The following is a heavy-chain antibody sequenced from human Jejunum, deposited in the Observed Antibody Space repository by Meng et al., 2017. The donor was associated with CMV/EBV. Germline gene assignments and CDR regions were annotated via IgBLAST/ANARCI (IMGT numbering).Heavy chain of an antibody. V-gene: IGHV4-30-4*01. J-gene: IGHJ6*02. CDR1: DYY. CDR2: VYNRGNT. CDR3: ARHRGDYDSRGYSFASGVFDT. D-gene: IGHD3-22*01. Sequence: DYYWSWIRQPPGKGLEWIGYVYNRGNTYSKPSLQSRVTIAVDTSKNQLSLTLTSVAAADTAVYYCARHRGDYDSRGYSFASGVFDTWSPGTTVTVSS.